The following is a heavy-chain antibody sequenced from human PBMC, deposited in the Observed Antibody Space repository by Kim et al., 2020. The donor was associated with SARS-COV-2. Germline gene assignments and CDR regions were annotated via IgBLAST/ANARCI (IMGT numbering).Heavy chain of an antibody. V-gene: IGHV3-23*01. CDR2: ISGSGGST. D-gene: IGHD3-9*01. CDR3: AKDPPYFDRGAPIDY. J-gene: IGHJ4*02. Sequence: GGSLRLSCAASGFTFSSYAMSWVRQAPGKGLEWVSAISGSGGSTYYTDSVKGRFTISRDNSKNTLYLQMNSLRAEDTAVYYCAKDPPYFDRGAPIDYWGQGTLVTVSS. CDR1: GFTFSSYA.